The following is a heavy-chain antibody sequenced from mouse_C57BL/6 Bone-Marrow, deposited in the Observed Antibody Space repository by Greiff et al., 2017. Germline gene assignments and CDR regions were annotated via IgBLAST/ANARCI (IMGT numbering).Heavy chain of an antibody. J-gene: IGHJ1*03. D-gene: IGHD1-1*01. CDR2: ISTNYGDA. V-gene: IGHV1-67*01. CDR3: SRDYYGRSYWYFDV. Sequence: QVQLQQSGPELVRPGVSVKISCKGSGYTFTDYAMHWVKQSHAKSLEWIGVISTNYGDASYNQKFKDKATMTVDKSSRTANMELAIQTSEDSAVYDCSRDYYGRSYWYFDVWGTGTTVTVSS. CDR1: GYTFTDYA.